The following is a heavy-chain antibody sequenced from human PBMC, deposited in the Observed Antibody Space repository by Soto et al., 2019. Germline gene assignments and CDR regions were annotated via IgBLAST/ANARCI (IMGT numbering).Heavy chain of an antibody. CDR3: ARDRDDFWSGKGRDYFDY. CDR2: IWYDGSNK. CDR1: GFTFSSYG. D-gene: IGHD3-3*01. V-gene: IGHV3-33*01. J-gene: IGHJ4*02. Sequence: GGSLRLSCAASGFTFSSYGMHWVRQAPGKGLEWVAVIWYDGSNKYYADSVKGRFTISRDNSKNTLYLQMNSLRAEDTAVYYCARDRDDFWSGKGRDYFDYWGQGTLVTVSS.